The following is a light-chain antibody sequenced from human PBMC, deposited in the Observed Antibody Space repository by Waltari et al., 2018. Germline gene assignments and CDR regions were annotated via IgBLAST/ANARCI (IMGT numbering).Light chain of an antibody. V-gene: IGLV2-11*01. CDR1: SSDVGRHHY. CDR2: DVN. Sequence: QSALTQPRAVSGSRGQSVTISCTGTSSDVGRHHYVSWYQQSPGKAPKVMIYDVNRRPSGVPDRFSGAKSANTASLTISGLQPEDEADYYCCSYADDYTWVFGGGTKVTVL. J-gene: IGLJ3*02. CDR3: CSYADDYTWV.